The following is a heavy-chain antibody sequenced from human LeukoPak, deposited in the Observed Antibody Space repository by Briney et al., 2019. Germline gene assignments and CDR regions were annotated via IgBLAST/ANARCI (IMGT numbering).Heavy chain of an antibody. D-gene: IGHD3-22*01. V-gene: IGHV3-23*01. CDR2: ISDSGGST. J-gene: IGHJ4*02. CDR1: GFTFSSYA. CDR3: AKLPDSSGYITANYFDY. Sequence: GGSLRLSCAASGFTFSSYAMSWVRQAPGKGLEWVSSISDSGGSTYYADSVKGRFTISRDNSKNTLYLQMNSLRAEDTAVYYCAKLPDSSGYITANYFDYWGQGTLVTVSS.